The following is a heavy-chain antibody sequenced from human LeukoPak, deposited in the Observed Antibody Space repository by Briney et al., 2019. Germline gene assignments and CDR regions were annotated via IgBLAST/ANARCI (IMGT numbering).Heavy chain of an antibody. CDR1: GYTFTIYY. CDR3: ARGGTVTTVISHNERLYYGMDV. D-gene: IGHD4-17*01. Sequence: GASVKVSFKASGYTFTIYYMHWVRQAPGQGLEWMGIINPSGGSTSYAQKFQGRVTMTRDTSTSTVYMELSSLRSEDTAVYYCARGGTVTTVISHNERLYYGMDVWGQGTTVTVSS. CDR2: INPSGGST. J-gene: IGHJ6*02. V-gene: IGHV1-46*01.